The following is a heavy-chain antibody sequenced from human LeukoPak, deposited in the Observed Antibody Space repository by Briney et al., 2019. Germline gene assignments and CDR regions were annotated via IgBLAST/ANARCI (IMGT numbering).Heavy chain of an antibody. D-gene: IGHD3-10*01. J-gene: IGHJ6*02. CDR2: MNPNSGNT. CDR3: ARDYGSGSYYYCYYGMDV. Sequence: GASVKVSCKASGYTFTSYDINWVRQATGQGLEWMGWMNPNSGNTGYAQKFQGRVTMTRNTSISTAYMELSSLRSEDTAVYYCARDYGSGSYYYCYYGMDVWGQGTTVTVSS. V-gene: IGHV1-8*01. CDR1: GYTFTSYD.